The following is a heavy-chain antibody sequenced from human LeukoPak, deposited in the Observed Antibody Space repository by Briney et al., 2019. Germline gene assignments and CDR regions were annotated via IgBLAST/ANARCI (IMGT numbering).Heavy chain of an antibody. Sequence: PGGSLRLSCAASGFTFSSYSMNWVRQAPGKGLEWVSYISSSSSTIYYADSVKGRFTISRDNAKNSLYLQMNSLRAEDTAVYYCAREGGGYCSSTGCYGWYWGQGTLVTVSS. CDR3: AREGGGYCSSTGCYGWY. V-gene: IGHV3-48*01. CDR2: ISSSSSTI. J-gene: IGHJ4*02. D-gene: IGHD2-2*01. CDR1: GFTFSSYS.